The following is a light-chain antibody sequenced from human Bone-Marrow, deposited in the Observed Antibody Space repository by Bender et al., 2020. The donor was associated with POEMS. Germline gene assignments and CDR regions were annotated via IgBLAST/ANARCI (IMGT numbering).Light chain of an antibody. J-gene: IGLJ2*01. Sequence: QSALTQPASVSGSPGQSITISCTGISSDVGSYNPVSWYQHHPGKAPKLIIFDVSNRPSGVSNRFSGSQSGNTASLTISGLQAEDEADYYCSSYTITTSLVFGGGTKVTVL. CDR1: SSDVGSYNP. CDR3: SSYTITTSLV. V-gene: IGLV2-14*02. CDR2: DVS.